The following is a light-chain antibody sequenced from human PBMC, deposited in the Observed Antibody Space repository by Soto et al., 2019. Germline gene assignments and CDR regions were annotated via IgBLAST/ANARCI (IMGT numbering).Light chain of an antibody. V-gene: IGKV3-15*01. CDR1: QSVSSK. J-gene: IGKJ4*01. CDR2: GAS. Sequence: ETVMTQSPATLSLSPGARATLSCRASQSVSSKLVWYQQTPGQAPRFLIYGASTRATGIPARFRGSGSGTEFTLTIDSLQSEDFAVYDCQQYNDWPQAFGGGTKVEIK. CDR3: QQYNDWPQA.